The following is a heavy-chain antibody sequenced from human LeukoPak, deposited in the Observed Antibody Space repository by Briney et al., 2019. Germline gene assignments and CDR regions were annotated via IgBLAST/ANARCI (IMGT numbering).Heavy chain of an antibody. CDR3: ALNRGDY. CDR1: GLTLTSHA. J-gene: IGHJ4*02. V-gene: IGHV3-23*01. D-gene: IGHD2/OR15-2a*01. Sequence: APLRLSCAASGLTLTSHAMTWVRQAPGKALEWVSAISGSGDTTYYADSVRGRFTISRDNSKNTQYLHMNSLRAEDTAVYYCALNRGDYWGQGTLVTVSS. CDR2: ISGSGDTT.